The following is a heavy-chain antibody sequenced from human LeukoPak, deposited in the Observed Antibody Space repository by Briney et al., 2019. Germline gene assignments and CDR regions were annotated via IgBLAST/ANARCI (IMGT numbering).Heavy chain of an antibody. CDR1: GFTFSSYA. D-gene: IGHD2-8*01. CDR2: ISGSGGST. J-gene: IGHJ6*03. Sequence: PGGSLRLSCAASGFTFSSYAMSWVRQAPGKGLEWVSAISGSGGSTYYADSVKGRFTISRDNSKNTLYLQMNSLRAEDTAVYYCAKAPMVYALHYYYMDVWGKGTTVTVSS. CDR3: AKAPMVYALHYYYMDV. V-gene: IGHV3-23*01.